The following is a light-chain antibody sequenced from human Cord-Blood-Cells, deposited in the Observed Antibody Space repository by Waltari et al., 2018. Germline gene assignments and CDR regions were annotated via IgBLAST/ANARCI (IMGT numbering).Light chain of an antibody. Sequence: QSVLTQPPSASGTPGQRVTISCSGSSSHIGSNYVYWYQQLPGTAPKLLIYRNKQRPSGVPDRFSGSKSGTSASLAISGLRSEDEADYYCAAWDDSLSGHYVFGTGTKVTVL. J-gene: IGLJ1*01. CDR3: AAWDDSLSGHYV. V-gene: IGLV1-47*01. CDR2: RNK. CDR1: SSHIGSNY.